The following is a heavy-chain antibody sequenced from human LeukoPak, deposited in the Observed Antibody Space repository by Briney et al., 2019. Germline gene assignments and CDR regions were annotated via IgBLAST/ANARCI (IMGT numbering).Heavy chain of an antibody. J-gene: IGHJ4*02. V-gene: IGHV4-59*11. CDR3: ARGGLAIDS. CDR2: FYNSENT. Sequence: SETLSLTCTASGGSISSHYWSWIRQPPGKGLEWIGYFYNSENTNYNPSLMSRVTISVDPSKNRFSLKLSSVTAADTAVYFCARGGLAIDSWGQGTLVTVSS. D-gene: IGHD3-16*01. CDR1: GGSISSHY.